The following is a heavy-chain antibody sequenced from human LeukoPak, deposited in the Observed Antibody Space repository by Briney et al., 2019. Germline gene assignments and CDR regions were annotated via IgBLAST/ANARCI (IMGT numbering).Heavy chain of an antibody. J-gene: IGHJ6*03. CDR1: GYTFTSYD. CDR2: MNPNSGNT. V-gene: IGHV1-8*01. D-gene: IGHD3-10*01. Sequence: ASVKVSCKASGYTFTSYDINWVRQATGQGLEWMGWMNPNSGNTGYAQKFQGRVTMTRNTSISTAYMELSSLRSEDTAVYYCARGAYYYGSGSYYRGPYYYMDTCGNGTTVTVSS. CDR3: ARGAYYYGSGSYYRGPYYYMDT.